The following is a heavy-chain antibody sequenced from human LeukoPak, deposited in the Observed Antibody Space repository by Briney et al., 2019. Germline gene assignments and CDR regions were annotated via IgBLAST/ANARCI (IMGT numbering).Heavy chain of an antibody. CDR1: GGSISGYY. Sequence: PSETLSLTCTVSGGSISGYYWSWIRQPPGKGLEWIGYIYYSGSTNYNPSLKSRVTVPVDTSKNQLSLRLTSVTAADTAVYYCASMGLYGSGSYFSIWGQGTMVTVSS. CDR3: ASMGLYGSGSYFSI. CDR2: IYYSGST. D-gene: IGHD3-10*01. V-gene: IGHV4-59*08. J-gene: IGHJ3*02.